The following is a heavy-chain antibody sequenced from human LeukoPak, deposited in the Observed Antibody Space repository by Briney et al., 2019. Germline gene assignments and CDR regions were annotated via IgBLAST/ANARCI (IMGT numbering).Heavy chain of an antibody. CDR3: ARGVPYDSWSGPHYSDY. CDR1: GFTFKNYA. CDR2: IKQDGSQE. J-gene: IGHJ4*02. Sequence: PGGSLRLSCAASGFTFKNYAMSWVRQAPGKGLEWVAHIKQDGSQEYYVDSVKGRFTISRDSAKNSLYLQMNSLRAEDTAVYYCARGVPYDSWSGPHYSDYWGQGTLVTVSS. V-gene: IGHV3-7*01. D-gene: IGHD3-3*01.